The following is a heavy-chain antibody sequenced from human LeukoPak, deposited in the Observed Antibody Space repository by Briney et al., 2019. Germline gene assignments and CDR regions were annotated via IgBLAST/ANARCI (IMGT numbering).Heavy chain of an antibody. CDR3: AREHCSNGICPGYFDY. J-gene: IGHJ4*02. CDR1: GGSISSYY. D-gene: IGHD2-8*01. V-gene: IGHV4-59*04. CDR2: IYRSGNT. Sequence: SETLSLTCTVSGGSISSYYWSWFRQPPGKGLEWIGYIYRSGNTYYNPSLNSRVSMSLDRSKNQFSLRLRSVTAADTAIFYCAREHCSNGICPGYFDYWGQGTLVTVSS.